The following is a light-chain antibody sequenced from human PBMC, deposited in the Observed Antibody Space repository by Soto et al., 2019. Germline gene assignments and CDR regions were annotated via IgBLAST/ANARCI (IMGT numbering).Light chain of an antibody. J-gene: IGLJ1*01. Sequence: SVLTQPPSVSGAPGQRVTISCTGSSSNIGAGYDVHWYQQLPGTAPKLLIYGNSNRPSGVPDRFSGSKSGTSASLAITGLQAEDEADYYCQSSDSSLNVFXTGTKLTVL. CDR2: GNS. CDR3: QSSDSSLNV. CDR1: SSNIGAGYD. V-gene: IGLV1-40*01.